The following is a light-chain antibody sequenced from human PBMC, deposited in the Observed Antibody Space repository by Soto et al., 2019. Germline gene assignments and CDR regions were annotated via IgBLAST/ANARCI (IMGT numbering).Light chain of an antibody. V-gene: IGKV3-15*01. CDR2: GAS. J-gene: IGKJ5*01. CDR1: QSVSTK. Sequence: EILMTQSPATLSVSPGETATLSCRASQSVSTKLAWYQQKPGQAPRLLINGASTRATGVPDRFSGWGSGTEFTLTISRLQSEDFAVYYCQKYHNWPPITFGQGTRLEI. CDR3: QKYHNWPPIT.